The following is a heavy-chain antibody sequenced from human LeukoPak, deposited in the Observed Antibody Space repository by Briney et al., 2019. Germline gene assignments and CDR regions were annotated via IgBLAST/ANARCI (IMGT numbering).Heavy chain of an antibody. CDR3: ARTVAGSTFDY. D-gene: IGHD3-10*01. CDR1: GGSISSSSYY. V-gene: IGHV4-39*01. CDR2: IYYSGST. J-gene: IGHJ4*02. Sequence: SETLSLTCTVSGGSISSSSYYWGWIRQPPGKGLEWIGSIYYSGSTYYNPSLKSRVTISVDTSKNQFSLKLSSVTAADTAVYYCARTVAGSTFDYWGQGTLVTVSS.